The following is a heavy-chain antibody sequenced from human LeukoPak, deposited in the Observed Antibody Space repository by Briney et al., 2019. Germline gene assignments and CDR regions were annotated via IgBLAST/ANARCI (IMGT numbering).Heavy chain of an antibody. CDR3: ARHQTSYYDFWSGYSFNWFDP. Sequence: PSETLSLTCTVSGGSISSGGYYWSWIRQHPGKGLEWIGYIYYSGSTYYNPSLKSRVTISVDTSKNQFSLKLSSVTAADTAVYYCARHQTSYYDFWSGYSFNWFDPWGQGTLVTVSS. J-gene: IGHJ5*02. D-gene: IGHD3-3*01. CDR2: IYYSGST. V-gene: IGHV4-31*03. CDR1: GGSISSGGYY.